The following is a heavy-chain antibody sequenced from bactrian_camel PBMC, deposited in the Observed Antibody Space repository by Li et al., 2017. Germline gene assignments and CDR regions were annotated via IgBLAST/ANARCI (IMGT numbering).Heavy chain of an antibody. CDR3: ASSWNVPARTALDTMVRPEFGY. CDR2: IYIGDGKTDYADST. J-gene: IGHJ4*01. D-gene: IGHD1*01. CDR1: GYTASVNC. Sequence: VQLVESGGGSVQAGGSLRLACAASGYTASVNCVGWFRQAPGKKREGVAAIYIGDGKTDYADSTFYSDSAEGRFTISRDNAKNILYLDMDSLQPEDTGLYRCASSWNVPARTALDTMVRPEFGYWGQGTQVTVSS. V-gene: IGHV3S54*01.